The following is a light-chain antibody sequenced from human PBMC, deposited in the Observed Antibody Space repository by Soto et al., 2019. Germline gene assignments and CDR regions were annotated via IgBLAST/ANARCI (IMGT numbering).Light chain of an antibody. CDR1: SSNIGSNI. CDR2: SNN. V-gene: IGLV1-44*01. Sequence: QSVLTQPPSASGTPGQRVTISCSGSSSNIGSNIVNWYQQVPGTAPKLLIYSNNQRPLGVPDRFSGSKSGTSASLAISGLQSEDEADYYCAVWDDSLNGVVFGGGTKLTVL. J-gene: IGLJ2*01. CDR3: AVWDDSLNGVV.